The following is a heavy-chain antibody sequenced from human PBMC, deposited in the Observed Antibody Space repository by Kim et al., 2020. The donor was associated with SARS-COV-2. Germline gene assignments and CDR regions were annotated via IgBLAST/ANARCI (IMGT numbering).Heavy chain of an antibody. J-gene: IGHJ5*02. CDR2: T. V-gene: IGHV3-53*01. D-gene: IGHD2-8*01. CDR3: ARGGYSTRFDP. Sequence: TCYTSPVKGRFTISSDNSKTTQYLQVNSLRAEDTAVYYCARGGYSTRFDPWGQGTLVTVSS.